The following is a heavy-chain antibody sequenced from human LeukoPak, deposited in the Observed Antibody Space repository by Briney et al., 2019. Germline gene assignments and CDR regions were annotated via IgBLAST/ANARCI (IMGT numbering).Heavy chain of an antibody. D-gene: IGHD2-15*01. CDR3: ARGRQVVVVAAHNWFDP. J-gene: IGHJ5*02. CDR1: GSTFSSYW. CDR2: INSDGSST. Sequence: GGSLRLSCAASGSTFSSYWMHWVRQAPGKGLVWVSRINSDGSSTSYADSVKGRFTISRDNAKNTLYLQMNSLRAEDTAVYYCARGRQVVVVAAHNWFDPWGQGTLVTVSS. V-gene: IGHV3-74*01.